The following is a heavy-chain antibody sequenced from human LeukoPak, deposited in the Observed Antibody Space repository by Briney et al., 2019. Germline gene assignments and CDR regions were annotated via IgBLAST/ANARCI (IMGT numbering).Heavy chain of an antibody. Sequence: SETLSLTCTVSGDSISSHYWSWIRQPPGKGLEWTGYIYYSGSTNYNPSLKSRVTISVDTSKNQFSLKLSSVTAADTAVYYCARTRYNWNSDYYYYMDVWGKGSTVTVSS. CDR3: ARTRYNWNSDYYYYMDV. V-gene: IGHV4-59*11. CDR1: GDSISSHY. D-gene: IGHD1-7*01. J-gene: IGHJ6*03. CDR2: IYYSGST.